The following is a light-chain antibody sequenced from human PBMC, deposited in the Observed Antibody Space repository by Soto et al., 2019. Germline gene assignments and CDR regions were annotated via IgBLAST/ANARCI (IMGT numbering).Light chain of an antibody. V-gene: IGKV4-1*01. J-gene: IGKJ4*01. CDR1: QSVLYSSDNNNY. Sequence: DIVMTQSPDSLTVSLGERATINCKSSQSVLYSSDNNNYLAWFQQKSGQPPKLLIYWASTRESGVPERFSGSGSGTDFTLTISSLQAEDVAVYYCQQYYRSPLTFGGGTKVEIK. CDR2: WAS. CDR3: QQYYRSPLT.